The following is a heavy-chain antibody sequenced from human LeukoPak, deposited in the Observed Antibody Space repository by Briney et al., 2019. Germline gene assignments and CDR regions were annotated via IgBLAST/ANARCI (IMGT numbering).Heavy chain of an antibody. CDR2: IYTSGST. Sequence: SETLSLTCTVSGGSISGGSYYWSWIRQPAGKGLEWIGRIYTSGSTNYNPSLKSRVTISVDTSKNQLSLKLSSVTAADTAVYYCARDNYDNSGYYFDYWGQGTLVTVSS. V-gene: IGHV4-61*02. CDR3: ARDNYDNSGYYFDY. J-gene: IGHJ4*02. CDR1: GGSISGGSYY. D-gene: IGHD3-22*01.